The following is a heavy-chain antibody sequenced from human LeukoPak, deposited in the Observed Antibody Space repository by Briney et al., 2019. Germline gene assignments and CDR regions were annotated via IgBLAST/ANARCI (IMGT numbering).Heavy chain of an antibody. CDR2: ISSSSSYI. J-gene: IGHJ6*03. V-gene: IGHV3-21*01. Sequence: GGSLRLSCAASGFTFSSYSMSWVRQAPGKGLEWVSSISSSSSYIYYAGSVKGRFTISRDNAKNSLYLQMNSLRAEDTAVYYCARLTSGYYYYYMDVWGKGTTVTVSS. CDR1: GFTFSSYS. CDR3: ARLTSGYYYYYMDV. D-gene: IGHD6-19*01.